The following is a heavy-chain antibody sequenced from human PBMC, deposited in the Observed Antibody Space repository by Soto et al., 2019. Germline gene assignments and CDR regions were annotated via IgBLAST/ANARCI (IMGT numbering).Heavy chain of an antibody. D-gene: IGHD6-19*01. V-gene: IGHV5-51*01. CDR2: IFPRDSDT. Sequence: PGESLKISCQGSGYTFSNHWINWVRLVPGKGLEWMGIIFPRDSDTRYSPSLQGQVIISVDKSTNTAYLQWTRMTASDTAIYYCAKSIEGAHMDVWGQGTTVTVSS. CDR1: GYTFSNHW. J-gene: IGHJ6*02. CDR3: AKSIEGAHMDV.